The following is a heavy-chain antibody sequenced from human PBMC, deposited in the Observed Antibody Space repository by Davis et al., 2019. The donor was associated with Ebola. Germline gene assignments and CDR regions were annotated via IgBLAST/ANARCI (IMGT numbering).Heavy chain of an antibody. D-gene: IGHD2-15*01. Sequence: SETLSLTCAVSGYSISSGSYWGWIRQPPGKGPEWIGSIYHSGSTYQNPSLQSRVTISMDTSRNQFSLKLSSVTAADTAVYYCARDHCSGGSCYVYGMDVWGQGTTVTVSS. CDR3: ARDHCSGGSCYVYGMDV. V-gene: IGHV4-38-2*01. CDR2: IYHSGST. CDR1: GYSISSGSY. J-gene: IGHJ6*02.